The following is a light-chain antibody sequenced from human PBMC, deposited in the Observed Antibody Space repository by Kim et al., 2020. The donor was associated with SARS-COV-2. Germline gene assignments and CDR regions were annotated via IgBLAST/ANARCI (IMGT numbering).Light chain of an antibody. Sequence: LSPGERATLSCRASQSVSNNYLAWCQQKPGQAPRLLIYGASSRANGTPDRFSGSGSGTDFTLTINRLEPEDFADYYCQQYGNSPITFGQGTRLE. V-gene: IGKV3-20*01. J-gene: IGKJ5*01. CDR1: QSVSNNY. CDR2: GAS. CDR3: QQYGNSPIT.